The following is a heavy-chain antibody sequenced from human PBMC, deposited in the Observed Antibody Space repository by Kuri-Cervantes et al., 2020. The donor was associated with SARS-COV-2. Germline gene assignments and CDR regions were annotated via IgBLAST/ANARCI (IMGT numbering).Heavy chain of an antibody. Sequence: SETLSLTCTVSGGSISSYYWSWIRQPPGKGLEWIGYVYDSGSTNYNPSLKSRVTISVDTSKNQFSLKLSSVTAADTAVYYCASIGYCSSTSCFVGRGDYWGQGTLVTVSS. V-gene: IGHV4-59*12. D-gene: IGHD2-2*01. CDR2: VYDSGST. J-gene: IGHJ4*02. CDR3: ASIGYCSSTSCFVGRGDY. CDR1: GGSISSYY.